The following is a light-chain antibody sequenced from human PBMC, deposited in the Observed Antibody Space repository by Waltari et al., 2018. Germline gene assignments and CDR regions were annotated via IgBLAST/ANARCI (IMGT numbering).Light chain of an antibody. Sequence: EIVMTQSPATLSVSPGERATFSCRASQSVSSNLTWYQQKPGQAPRLLIYGASTRATGIPARFSGSGSGTEFTLTISSLQSEDSAVYYCQQYDNWPPLTFGGGTKVEIK. CDR2: GAS. CDR3: QQYDNWPPLT. CDR1: QSVSSN. V-gene: IGKV3-15*01. J-gene: IGKJ4*01.